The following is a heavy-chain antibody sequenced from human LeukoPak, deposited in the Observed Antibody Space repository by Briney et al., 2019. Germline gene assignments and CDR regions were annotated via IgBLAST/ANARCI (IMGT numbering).Heavy chain of an antibody. CDR2: VIPILGTA. V-gene: IGHV1-69*13. J-gene: IGHJ4*02. D-gene: IGHD2-21*01. CDR1: GGTFNSYG. CDR3: ACRVMPRLPTASITPAYSSDY. Sequence: SVKVSCKASGGTFNSYGIIWVRQAPGQGLEWMGGVIPILGTANYAQKFQGKVTITADDSTSTTYMELSSLRSEDTALYYCACRVMPRLPTASITPAYSSDYWGQGTLVTVSS.